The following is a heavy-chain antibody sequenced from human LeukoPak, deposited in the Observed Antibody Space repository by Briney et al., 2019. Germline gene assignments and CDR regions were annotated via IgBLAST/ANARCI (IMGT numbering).Heavy chain of an antibody. D-gene: IGHD7-27*01. V-gene: IGHV3-23*01. CDR1: GFDFKIFA. CDR2: IIGNAADI. CDR3: ARRLNWGFSDF. J-gene: IGHJ4*02. Sequence: GGSLRLSCEASGFDFKIFAMNWVRQAPGKGLEWVSLIIGNAADIYYADSVKGRFTISRDNSKNKLYLQMNSLRAEDTAVYYCARRLNWGFSDFWGQGTLVTVSS.